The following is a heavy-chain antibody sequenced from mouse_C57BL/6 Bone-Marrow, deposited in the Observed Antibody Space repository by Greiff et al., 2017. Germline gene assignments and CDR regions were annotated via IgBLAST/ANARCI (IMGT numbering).Heavy chain of an antibody. CDR1: GYTFTDYY. Sequence: EVQLQQSGPELVTPGASVKISCKASGYTFTDYYMNWVKQSHGKSLEWIGDINPNNGGTSYNQKFKGKATLTVDKSSSTAYMELRSLTSEDSAVYYCARRVLLLLRPYAMDYWGQGTSVTVSS. V-gene: IGHV1-26*01. D-gene: IGHD1-1*01. J-gene: IGHJ4*01. CDR2: INPNNGGT. CDR3: ARRVLLLLRPYAMDY.